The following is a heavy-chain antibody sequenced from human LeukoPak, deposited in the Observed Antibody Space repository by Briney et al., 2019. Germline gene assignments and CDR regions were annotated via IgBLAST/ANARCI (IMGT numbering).Heavy chain of an antibody. CDR2: TRNKANSYTT. D-gene: IGHD3-10*01. V-gene: IGHV3-72*01. J-gene: IGHJ6*04. Sequence: GGSLRLSCAASGFTFSDHYMDWVRQAPGKGLEWVGRTRNKANSYTTEYAASVKGRFTISRDDSKNSLYLQMNSLKTEDTAVYYCARARYGSGSYYNGHYYYGMDVWGKGTTVTVSS. CDR1: GFTFSDHY. CDR3: ARARYGSGSYYNGHYYYGMDV.